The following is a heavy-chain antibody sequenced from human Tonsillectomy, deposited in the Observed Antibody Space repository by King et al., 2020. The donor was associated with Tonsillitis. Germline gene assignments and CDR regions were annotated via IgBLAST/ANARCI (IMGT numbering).Heavy chain of an antibody. CDR1: GFTFSDAW. J-gene: IGHJ4*02. Sequence: VQLVETGGGLVQPGWSLRLSCTASGFTFSDAWMSWVRQTPGKGLDWVGRIKSKTDGETRDYIAPVKGRFTISRDDSENTVYLQMNSLKIEDTAVYYCTTTRRVTAAGTGGDFDFWGQGTLVTVSS. CDR3: TTTRRVTAAGTGGDFDF. CDR2: IKSKTDGETR. V-gene: IGHV3-15*01. D-gene: IGHD6-13*01.